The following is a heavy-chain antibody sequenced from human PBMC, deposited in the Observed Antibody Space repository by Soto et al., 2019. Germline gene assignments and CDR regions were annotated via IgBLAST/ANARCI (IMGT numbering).Heavy chain of an antibody. CDR3: ATNSRCVDRMRGSCYRGLFDY. CDR1: GYTLTELS. V-gene: IGHV1-24*01. Sequence: GASVKVSCKVSGYTLTELSMHWVRQAPGKGLEWMGGFDPEDGETIYAQKFQGRVTMTEDTSTDTAYMELSSLRSEDTAVYYCATNSRCVDRMRGSCYRGLFDYWGQGTLVTVSS. J-gene: IGHJ4*02. D-gene: IGHD2-15*01. CDR2: FDPEDGET.